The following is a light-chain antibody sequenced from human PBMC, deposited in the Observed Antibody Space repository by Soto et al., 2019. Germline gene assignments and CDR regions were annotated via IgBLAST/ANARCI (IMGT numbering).Light chain of an antibody. Sequence: QSALTQPPSASGSPGQSVTISCTGTSSDVGGYNYVSWYQQHPGKAPKLMSYEVSTRPSGVPDRFSGSKSGNTASLTVSGLQADDEADYYCSSYAGSNNLVFGGGTKLTVL. CDR1: SSDVGGYNY. V-gene: IGLV2-8*01. CDR2: EVS. J-gene: IGLJ3*02. CDR3: SSYAGSNNLV.